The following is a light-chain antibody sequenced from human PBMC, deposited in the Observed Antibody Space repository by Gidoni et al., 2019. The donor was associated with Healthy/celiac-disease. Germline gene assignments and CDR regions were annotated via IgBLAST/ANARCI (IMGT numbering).Light chain of an antibody. CDR3: QTWGTGIWV. Sequence: QLVLTQSPSASASLGASVKLTCTLSSGHSSYASAWHQQQPEKGPRYLMMLNSDGSNSKGDGIPDRFSGSSSGAERYLTISSLQSEDEADYYCQTWGTGIWVFGGGTKLTVL. V-gene: IGLV4-69*01. CDR1: SGHSSYA. CDR2: LNSDGSN. J-gene: IGLJ3*02.